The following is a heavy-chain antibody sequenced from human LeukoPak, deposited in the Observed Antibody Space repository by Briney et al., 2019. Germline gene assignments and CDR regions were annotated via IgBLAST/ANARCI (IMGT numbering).Heavy chain of an antibody. Sequence: GGSLRLSCAASGFTVSSNYMSWVRQAPGRGLEWVSVIYSGGSTYYADFVKGRFTISRDNSKNTLYLQLNSLRAEDTAVYYCAKGTYSSIWYRGFDYWGQGTLVTVSS. D-gene: IGHD6-13*01. CDR1: GFTVSSNY. J-gene: IGHJ4*02. V-gene: IGHV3-53*01. CDR3: AKGTYSSIWYRGFDY. CDR2: IYSGGST.